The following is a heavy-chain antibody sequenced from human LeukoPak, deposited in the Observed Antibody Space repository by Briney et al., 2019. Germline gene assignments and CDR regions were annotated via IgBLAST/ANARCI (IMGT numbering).Heavy chain of an antibody. Sequence: ASVKVSCKASGYSFINYGISWVRQAPGQGLEWMGWISVNNGDTSFAQKLQGRVTMTTDTSTSTAYMELRSLRSDDTAVYYCAREGYTSGFPFDIWGQGTMVTVSS. V-gene: IGHV1-18*01. J-gene: IGHJ3*02. D-gene: IGHD6-19*01. CDR1: GYSFINYG. CDR2: ISVNNGDT. CDR3: AREGYTSGFPFDI.